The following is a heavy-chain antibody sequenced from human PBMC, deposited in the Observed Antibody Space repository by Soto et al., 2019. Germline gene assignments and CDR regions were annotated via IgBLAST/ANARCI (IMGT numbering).Heavy chain of an antibody. Sequence: SETLSLTCAVSGGSISSSNWWGWVRQPPGKGLEWIGEIYHSGSTNYNPSLKSRVTISVDKSKNQFSLKLSSVTAADTAVYYCAGGGYSNYYYYYYGMDVWGQGTTVTVSS. CDR2: IYHSGST. V-gene: IGHV4-4*02. J-gene: IGHJ6*02. CDR3: AGGGYSNYYYYYYGMDV. D-gene: IGHD4-4*01. CDR1: GGSISSSNW.